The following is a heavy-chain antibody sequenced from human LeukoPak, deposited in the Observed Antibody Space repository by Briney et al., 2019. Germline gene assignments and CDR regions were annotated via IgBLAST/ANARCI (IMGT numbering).Heavy chain of an antibody. J-gene: IGHJ3*02. CDR1: GYSISSGYY. D-gene: IGHD3-22*01. V-gene: IGHV4-38-2*01. Sequence: PSETLSLTCAVSGYSISSGYYWGWIRQPPGKGLERIGSIYHSGSTYYNPSLKSRVTISVDTSKNQFSLKLSSVTAADTAVYYCARGYYDSSGYLNAFDIWGQGTMVTVSS. CDR2: IYHSGST. CDR3: ARGYYDSSGYLNAFDI.